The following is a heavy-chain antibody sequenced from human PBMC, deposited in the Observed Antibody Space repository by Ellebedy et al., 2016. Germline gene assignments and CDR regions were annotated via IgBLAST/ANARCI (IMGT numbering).Heavy chain of an antibody. V-gene: IGHV3-48*02. CDR2: ISTSSSTI. Sequence: GESLKISXAVSGFTFSSQSMDWVRQAPGRGPEWVSFISTSSSTIYYADSVRGRFTISRDNAKNSLYLQMNSLRDDDTAVYYCARGKDYAFDIWGQGTMVTVSS. CDR1: GFTFSSQS. J-gene: IGHJ3*02. D-gene: IGHD3-16*01. CDR3: ARGKDYAFDI.